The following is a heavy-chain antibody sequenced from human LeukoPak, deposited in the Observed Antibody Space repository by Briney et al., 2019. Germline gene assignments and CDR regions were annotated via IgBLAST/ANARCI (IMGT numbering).Heavy chain of an antibody. Sequence: GGSLRLSCAASGFTVSSNYMNWVRQAPGKGLEWVSAIYSGGSTDYADSVKGRFTISRDNSKNTMYLQMNSLRAEDTAVYYCAKDSARGYSGYANYWGQGTLVTVSS. V-gene: IGHV3-53*05. CDR3: AKDSARGYSGYANY. CDR2: IYSGGST. CDR1: GFTVSSNY. D-gene: IGHD5-12*01. J-gene: IGHJ4*02.